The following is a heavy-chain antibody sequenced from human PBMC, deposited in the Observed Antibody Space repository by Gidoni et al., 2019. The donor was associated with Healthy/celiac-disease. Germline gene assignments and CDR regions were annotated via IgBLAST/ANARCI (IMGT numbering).Heavy chain of an antibody. CDR2: ISYDGSNK. CDR1: GFTFCSYG. J-gene: IGHJ4*02. V-gene: IGHV3-30*18. D-gene: IGHD3-22*01. Sequence: QLQLVESGGGVVQPGRSLRLSCAASGFTFCSYGLHWVRQAPGKGLEWVAVISYDGSNKDYADSVKGRFTISRDNSKNTLYLQMNSLRAEDTAVYYCAKGSDYYDSSGPYGYWGQGTLVTVSS. CDR3: AKGSDYYDSSGPYGY.